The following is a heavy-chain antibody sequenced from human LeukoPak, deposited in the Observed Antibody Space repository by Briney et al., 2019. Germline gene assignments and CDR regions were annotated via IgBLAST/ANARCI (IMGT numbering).Heavy chain of an antibody. J-gene: IGHJ6*02. CDR1: GGTFSSYA. CDR3: ARDSLGYCSSTSCYTAYYYYGMDV. D-gene: IGHD2-2*02. CDR2: ISAYNGNT. Sequence: ASVKVSCKASGGTFSSYAISWVRQAPGQGLEWMGWISAYNGNTNYAQKLQGRVTMTTDTSTSTAYMELRSLRSDDAAVYYCARDSLGYCSSTSCYTAYYYYGMDVWGQGTTVTVSS. V-gene: IGHV1-18*01.